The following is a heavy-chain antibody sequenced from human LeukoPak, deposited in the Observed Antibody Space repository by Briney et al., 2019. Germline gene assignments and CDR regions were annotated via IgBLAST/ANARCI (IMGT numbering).Heavy chain of an antibody. D-gene: IGHD3-10*02. CDR3: AREISMFVNAFDL. CDR1: GFSFSSSG. CDR2: IWYDGSNE. J-gene: IGHJ3*01. V-gene: IGHV3-33*01. Sequence: GESLKISCAASGFSFSSSGMHWVRQAPGKGLEWVAVIWYDGSNEYYADSVKGRFTISRDNSKNTLHLQMNSPRVEDTSVYYCAREISMFVNAFDLWGQGTLVAVSS.